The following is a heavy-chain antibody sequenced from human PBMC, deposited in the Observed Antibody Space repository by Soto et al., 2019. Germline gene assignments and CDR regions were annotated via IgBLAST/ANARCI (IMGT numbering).Heavy chain of an antibody. D-gene: IGHD6-25*01. Sequence: SGPTLVNPTQTLTLTCTFSGFSLSTSGMCVSWIRQPPGKALEWLALIDWDDDKYYSTSLKTRLTISKDTSKNQVVLTMTNMDPVDTATYYCARIRNTRDIQYGYQYYFDYWGQGTLVTVSS. CDR1: GFSLSTSGMC. CDR2: IDWDDDK. V-gene: IGHV2-70*01. J-gene: IGHJ4*02. CDR3: ARIRNTRDIQYGYQYYFDY.